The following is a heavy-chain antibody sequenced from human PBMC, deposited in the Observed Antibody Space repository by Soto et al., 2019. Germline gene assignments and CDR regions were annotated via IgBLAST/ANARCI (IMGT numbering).Heavy chain of an antibody. CDR1: GFTFSSYG. CDR2: IWYDGSNK. Sequence: GGSLRLSCAASGFTFSSYGMHWVRQAPGKGLEWVAVIWYDGSNKYYADPVKGRFTISRDNSKNTLYLQMYSLRAEDKAVYYCASRIHCSSTSCYCDYWGQGTLVTVSS. J-gene: IGHJ4*02. D-gene: IGHD2-2*01. CDR3: ASRIHCSSTSCYCDY. V-gene: IGHV3-33*01.